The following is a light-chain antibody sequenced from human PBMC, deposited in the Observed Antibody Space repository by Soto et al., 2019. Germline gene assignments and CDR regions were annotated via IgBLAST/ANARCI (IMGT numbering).Light chain of an antibody. CDR2: IAS. V-gene: IGKV1-12*01. J-gene: IGKJ4*01. CDR1: RDLTGW. Sequence: DIQMSQSPSSVSASVGDRVNITCRASRDLTGWLTWYQQKPGKAPKVLIYIASRLQSGVPSRFSGRGSGTDFSLTISNLQPEDFATYCCQQSKTFPFTFGGGTKVEMK. CDR3: QQSKTFPFT.